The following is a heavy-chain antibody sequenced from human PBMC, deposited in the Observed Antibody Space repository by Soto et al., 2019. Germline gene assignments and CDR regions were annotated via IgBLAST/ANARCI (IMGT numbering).Heavy chain of an antibody. CDR2: MYYSGSS. CDR1: GGSMSPYY. V-gene: IGHV4-59*01. D-gene: IGHD3-22*01. Sequence: KSSETLSLTCTVSGGSMSPYYWSWIRQPPGRGLEWIGYMYYSGSSNTSPSLKSRVTMSVDTSKNQFSLKLSSVSAADTAVYFCARGYYDSSGYYSDYWGQGTLVTVSS. J-gene: IGHJ4*02. CDR3: ARGYYDSSGYYSDY.